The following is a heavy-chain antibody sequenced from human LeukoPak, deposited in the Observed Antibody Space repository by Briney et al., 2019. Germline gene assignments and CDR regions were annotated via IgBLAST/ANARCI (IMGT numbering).Heavy chain of an antibody. V-gene: IGHV3-53*01. D-gene: IGHD3-10*01. Sequence: GGSLRLSCAASGFTVSSNYMSWVRQAPGKGLEWVSVIYSGGSTYYADSVKGRFTISRDNSKNTLYLQMNSLRAEDTAVYYCARQMVQGAPFGYWGQGTLLTVSS. J-gene: IGHJ4*02. CDR3: ARQMVQGAPFGY. CDR1: GFTVSSNY. CDR2: IYSGGST.